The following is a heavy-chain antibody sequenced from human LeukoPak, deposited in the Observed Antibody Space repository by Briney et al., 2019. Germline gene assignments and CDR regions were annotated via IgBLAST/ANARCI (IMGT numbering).Heavy chain of an antibody. J-gene: IGHJ4*02. D-gene: IGHD6-19*01. V-gene: IGHV3-30*04. Sequence: GRSLRLSCAASGFLFSSYAMDWVRQSPGKGLEWVAVISRDGSDTYYADSVKGRFTISRDNSKNTVYLEISNLRVEDTAVYFCARDYLSSGWYVASYDYWGRGTLVNVSS. CDR2: ISRDGSDT. CDR3: ARDYLSSGWYVASYDY. CDR1: GFLFSSYA.